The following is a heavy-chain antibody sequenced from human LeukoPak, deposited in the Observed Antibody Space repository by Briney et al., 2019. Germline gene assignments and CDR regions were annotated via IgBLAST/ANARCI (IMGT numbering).Heavy chain of an antibody. CDR2: MNPNSGNT. V-gene: IGHV1-8*02. Sequence: ASVKVSCKASGYTFTGYYMHWVRQASGQGLEWMGWMNPNSGNTGYAQKFQGRVTMTRNTSISTAYMELSSLRSEDTAVYYCARVDYSNYSFDYWGQGTLVTVSS. D-gene: IGHD4-11*01. CDR3: ARVDYSNYSFDY. CDR1: GYTFTGYY. J-gene: IGHJ4*02.